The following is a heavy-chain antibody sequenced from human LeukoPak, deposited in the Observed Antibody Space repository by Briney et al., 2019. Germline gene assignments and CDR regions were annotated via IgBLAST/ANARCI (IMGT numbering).Heavy chain of an antibody. Sequence: GGSLRLSCAASGFTFSSYGMHWVRQAPGKGLEWVAVIWYDGSNKYYADSVKGRFTISRDNSKNTLYLQMNSLRAEDTAVYYRARSRASLDIHFDYWGQGTLVTASS. CDR3: ARSRASLDIHFDY. D-gene: IGHD3/OR15-3a*01. J-gene: IGHJ4*02. CDR2: IWYDGSNK. CDR1: GFTFSSYG. V-gene: IGHV3-33*01.